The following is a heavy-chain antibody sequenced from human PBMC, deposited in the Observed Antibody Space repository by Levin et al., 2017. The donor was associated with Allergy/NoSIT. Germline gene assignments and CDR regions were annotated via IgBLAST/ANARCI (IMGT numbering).Heavy chain of an antibody. CDR1: GSSFSNYG. V-gene: IGHV3-33*01. Sequence: GGSLRLSCAASGSSFSNYGMHWVRQAPGKGLEWVAVIWYDGSNQDYADSVKGRFTISRDNSMNTLYLQMKSLRAEDTGVYYCATNYHYDSYGYSNYWGQGTRVIVSS. D-gene: IGHD3-22*01. CDR3: ATNYHYDSYGYSNY. CDR2: IWYDGSNQ. J-gene: IGHJ4*02.